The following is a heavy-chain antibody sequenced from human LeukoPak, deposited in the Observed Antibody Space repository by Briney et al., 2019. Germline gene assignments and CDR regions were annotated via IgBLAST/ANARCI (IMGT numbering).Heavy chain of an antibody. D-gene: IGHD3-22*01. V-gene: IGHV3-66*01. J-gene: IGHJ1*01. CDR2: IYGVGSI. CDR1: GFTVSDNY. CDR3: AASYYYDSSGYYYMFPFHF. Sequence: GGSLKLSCAASGFTVSDNYMIWVRQTPGKGLEWVSIIYGVGSIYYADSVTGRFTISRDTSNNTLYLQMNSLRAEDTAVYYCAASYYYDSSGYYYMFPFHFWGQGTLVAVSS.